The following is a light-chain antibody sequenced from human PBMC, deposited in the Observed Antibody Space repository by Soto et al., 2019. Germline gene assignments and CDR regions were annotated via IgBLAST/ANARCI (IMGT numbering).Light chain of an antibody. V-gene: IGKV3D-20*02. J-gene: IGKJ1*01. Sequence: EIVLTQSPGTLSLSPGERATLSCRASQSVSNNYLAWYQQKPGQAPRLLTYGASNRATGIPDRFSGSGSGTDFTLTISRLEPEDLAVYYCQQRSNWPRTFGQGNKGDI. CDR2: GAS. CDR3: QQRSNWPRT. CDR1: QSVSNNY.